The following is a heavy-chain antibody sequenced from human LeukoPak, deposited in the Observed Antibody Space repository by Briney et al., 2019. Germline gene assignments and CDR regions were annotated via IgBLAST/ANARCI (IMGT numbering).Heavy chain of an antibody. CDR3: ARDPHEFSSGWSQFDY. V-gene: IGHV1-18*01. CDR1: GYTFTSYG. J-gene: IGHJ4*02. CDR2: INTYNGNT. Sequence: ASVKVSRKASGYTFTSYGISWVRQAPGQGLEWMGWINTYNGNTNYAQKLRGRLTMTTDTSTSTAYMELRSLRSDDTAVYYCARDPHEFSSGWSQFDYWGQGTLVTVSS. D-gene: IGHD6-19*01.